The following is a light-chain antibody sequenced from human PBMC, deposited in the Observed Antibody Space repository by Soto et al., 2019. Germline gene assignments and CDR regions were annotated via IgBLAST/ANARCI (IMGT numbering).Light chain of an antibody. CDR3: SSYTTGSPYV. J-gene: IGLJ1*01. Sequence: SALTQPASVSGSPGQSITISCTGTSSDVGGYNYVSWYQQHPGKAPKVMIYDVTNRPPGVSHRFSGSKSGNTASLTISGLQAEDEADYYCSSYTTGSPYVFGTGTKVTVL. V-gene: IGLV2-14*01. CDR2: DVT. CDR1: SSDVGGYNY.